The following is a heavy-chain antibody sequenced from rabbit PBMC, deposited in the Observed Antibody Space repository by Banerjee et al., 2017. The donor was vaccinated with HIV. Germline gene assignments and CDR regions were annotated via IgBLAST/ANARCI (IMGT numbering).Heavy chain of an antibody. V-gene: IGHV1S45*01. CDR1: GFSFSNKDV. J-gene: IGHJ4*01. D-gene: IGHD3-1*01. CDR3: ARDLASVVGWNFNL. CDR2: INAYTGKP. Sequence: QEQLVESGGGLVKPEGSLTLTCKASGFSFSNKDVMCWVRQAPGKGLEWIACINAYTGKPVYATWAKGRFTISRTSSTTVTLQMTSLTAADTATYFCARDLASVVGWNFNLWGPGTLVTVS.